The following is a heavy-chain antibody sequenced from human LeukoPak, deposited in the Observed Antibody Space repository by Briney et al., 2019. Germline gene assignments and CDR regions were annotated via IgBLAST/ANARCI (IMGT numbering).Heavy chain of an antibody. J-gene: IGHJ5*02. CDR3: ARDGSTNSQNWLDP. V-gene: IGHV3-23*01. CDR2: ISGSGGSK. D-gene: IGHD2-8*01. Sequence: GGSLGLSCAASGFTLSRYAMSWVRQTPGEGLGWVSAISGSGGSKSYADSVKDRFTISRDNSKNTIFLQLNNLRPEDTSVYYCARDGSTNSQNWLDPCGQGTLVIVSS. CDR1: GFTLSRYA.